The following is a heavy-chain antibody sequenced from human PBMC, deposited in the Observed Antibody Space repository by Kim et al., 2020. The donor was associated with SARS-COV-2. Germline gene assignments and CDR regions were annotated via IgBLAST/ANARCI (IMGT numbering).Heavy chain of an antibody. CDR1: GASIMNFNW. D-gene: IGHD2-15*01. J-gene: IGHJ4*02. Sequence: SETLSLTCGVSGASIMNFNWWIWVRQPPGRRLEWIGEIFHSGSTNYNPSLKSRVTMSVDKSKNQFSLKLSSVTASDTAVYYCARGGPANGGSSSDSWGQGTLVTVSS. CDR2: IFHSGST. CDR3: ARGGPANGGSSSDS. V-gene: IGHV4-4*02.